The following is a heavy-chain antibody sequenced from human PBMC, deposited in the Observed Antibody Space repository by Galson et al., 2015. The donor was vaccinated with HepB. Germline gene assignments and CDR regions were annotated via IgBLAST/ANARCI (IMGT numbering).Heavy chain of an antibody. Sequence: SLRLSCAASGFTFTLYSMHWVRQAPGKGLEYVSTITNNGGNTYYADSVKGRFTISRDNPRNTLYLQMSSLRTEDTAVYFCVQGRYSYGLRSHYSAMDVWGQGTTVTVSS. CDR3: VQGRYSYGLRSHYSAMDV. V-gene: IGHV3-64D*09. J-gene: IGHJ6*02. CDR2: ITNNGGNT. D-gene: IGHD5-18*01. CDR1: GFTFTLYS.